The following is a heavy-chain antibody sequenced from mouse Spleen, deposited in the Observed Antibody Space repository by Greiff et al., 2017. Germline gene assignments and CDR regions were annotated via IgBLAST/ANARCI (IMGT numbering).Heavy chain of an antibody. CDR2: INYDGSST. CDR1: GFTFSDYY. D-gene: IGHD2-4*01. Sequence: EVMLVESEGGLVQPGSSMKLSCTASGFTFSDYYMAWVRQVPEKGLEWVANINYDGSSTYYLDSLKSRFIISRDNAKNILYLQMSSLKSEDTATYYCARVYYDYYYYAMDYWGQGTSVTVSS. CDR3: ARVYYDYYYYAMDY. J-gene: IGHJ4*01. V-gene: IGHV5-16*01.